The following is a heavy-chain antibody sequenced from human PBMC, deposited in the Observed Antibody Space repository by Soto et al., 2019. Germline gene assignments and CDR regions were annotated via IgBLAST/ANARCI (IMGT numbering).Heavy chain of an antibody. V-gene: IGHV3-23*01. CDR2: ISGSGGST. Sequence: GGSLRLSCAASGFIFSSYAMSWVRQAPGKGLEWVSAISGSGGSTYYAGSVKGRFTISRDNSKNTLYLQMNSLRAEDTAVYYCAKAPGIAVAGNWFDPWGQGTLVTVSS. D-gene: IGHD6-19*01. J-gene: IGHJ5*02. CDR1: GFIFSSYA. CDR3: AKAPGIAVAGNWFDP.